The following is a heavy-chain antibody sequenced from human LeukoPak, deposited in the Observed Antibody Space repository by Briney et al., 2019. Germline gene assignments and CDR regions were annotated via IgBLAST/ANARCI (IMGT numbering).Heavy chain of an antibody. Sequence: GGSLRLSCAASGFTFSSYAMHWVRQAPGKGLEWVAVISYDGSNKYYADSVKGRFTISRDNSKNTLYLQMNSLRAEDTAVYYCARDRGMRNWFDPWGQGTLVTVSS. CDR1: GFTFSSYA. CDR2: ISYDGSNK. J-gene: IGHJ5*02. D-gene: IGHD3-10*01. V-gene: IGHV3-30*04. CDR3: ARDRGMRNWFDP.